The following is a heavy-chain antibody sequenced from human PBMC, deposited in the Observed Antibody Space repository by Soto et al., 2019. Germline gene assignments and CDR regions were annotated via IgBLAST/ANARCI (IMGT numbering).Heavy chain of an antibody. V-gene: IGHV3-23*01. CDR3: AKWNYLDY. CDR2: ISGSDGKT. J-gene: IGHJ4*02. D-gene: IGHD1-1*01. Sequence: GGSLRLSCTTSGFSFASFAMTWVRQAPGKGLEWVATISGSDGKTYYADSVKGRFSISRDTSRNTLYLQMNSLRADDTAIYYCAKWNYLDYWGQGTRVTVSS. CDR1: GFSFASFA.